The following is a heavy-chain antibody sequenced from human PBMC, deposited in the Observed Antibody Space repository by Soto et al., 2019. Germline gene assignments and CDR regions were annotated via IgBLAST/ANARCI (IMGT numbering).Heavy chain of an antibody. V-gene: IGHV3-72*01. CDR3: ARDTGGSYDY. D-gene: IGHD3-16*01. J-gene: IGHJ4*01. Sequence: EVQLVASGGGLVQPGGSLRLSCAASGFIFSDYYIDWVRQVPGKGLEWIGRSRNKVANYATEYVASVRGRFIISRDDSKDSMYLQMNSLKTEDTAVYYCARDTGGSYDYWGHGALVTVSS. CDR1: GFIFSDYY. CDR2: SRNKVANYAT.